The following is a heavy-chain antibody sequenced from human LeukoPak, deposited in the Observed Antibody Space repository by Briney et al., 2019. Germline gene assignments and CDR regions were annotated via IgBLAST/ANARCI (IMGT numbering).Heavy chain of an antibody. CDR3: AKGQGGSGWLPIDFDH. V-gene: IGHV3-23*01. Sequence: GGSLRLSCAASGFTFSSYAMSWVRQAPGKGLEWVSAISGSGGSTYYADSVKGRFTISRDNSKNTLYLQMNSLRAEDTAVYYCAKGQGGSGWLPIDFDHWGQGTLVTVSS. CDR2: ISGSGGST. CDR1: GFTFSSYA. J-gene: IGHJ4*02. D-gene: IGHD6-19*01.